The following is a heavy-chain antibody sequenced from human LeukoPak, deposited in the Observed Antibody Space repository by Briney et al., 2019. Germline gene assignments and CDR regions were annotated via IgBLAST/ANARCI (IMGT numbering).Heavy chain of an antibody. CDR2: INTNTGNP. D-gene: IGHD3-16*01. Sequence: ASVKVSCKASGYIFTSHGMNWVRQAPRQGREWMGWINTNTGNPMYAQGLTARLVFSLDTSVSTAYLQISSLKAEDTAVYYCARDLSKSGPFDGGGSPWGQGTLVTVSS. V-gene: IGHV7-4-1*02. J-gene: IGHJ5*02. CDR1: GYIFTSHG. CDR3: ARDLSKSGPFDGGGSP.